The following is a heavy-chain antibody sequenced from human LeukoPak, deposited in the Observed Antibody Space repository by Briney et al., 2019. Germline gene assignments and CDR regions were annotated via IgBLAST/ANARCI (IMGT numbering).Heavy chain of an antibody. CDR3: ARGDYYDSSGYYYPYYFDY. CDR1: GFTFSSYA. D-gene: IGHD3-22*01. V-gene: IGHV3-23*01. CDR2: ISGSGGST. Sequence: GGSLRLSCAASGFTFSSYAMSWVRQAPGKGLKWVSAISGSGGSTYYADSVKGRFTISRDNSKNTLYLQMNSLRAEDTAVYYCARGDYYDSSGYYYPYYFDYWGQGTLVTVSS. J-gene: IGHJ4*02.